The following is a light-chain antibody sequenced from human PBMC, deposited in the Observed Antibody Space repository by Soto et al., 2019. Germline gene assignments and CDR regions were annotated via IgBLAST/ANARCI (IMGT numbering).Light chain of an antibody. CDR2: GVS. CDR3: SSYISSSTYV. CDR1: SSDIGRYNY. V-gene: IGLV2-14*01. J-gene: IGLJ1*01. Sequence: CVLSLSVSVSGASGQTINISCTGTSSDIGRYNYVSWYQQYPGKAPKFMIYGVSNRPSGVSNRFSGSKSGNTASLTISGLQAEDEADYYCSSYISSSTYVFGTGTKVTVL.